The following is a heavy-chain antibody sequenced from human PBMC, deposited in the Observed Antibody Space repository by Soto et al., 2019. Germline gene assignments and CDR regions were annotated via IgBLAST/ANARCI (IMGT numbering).Heavy chain of an antibody. Sequence: PGGSLRLSCAASGFTFSNAWMSWVRQAPGKGLEWVGRIKSKTDGGTTDYAAPVKGRFTISRDNSKNTLYLQMGSLRAEDMAVYYCARGPACFDYWGQETLITVSS. CDR3: ARGPACFDY. CDR1: GFTFSNAW. J-gene: IGHJ4*02. CDR2: IKSKTDGGTT. V-gene: IGHV3-15*01.